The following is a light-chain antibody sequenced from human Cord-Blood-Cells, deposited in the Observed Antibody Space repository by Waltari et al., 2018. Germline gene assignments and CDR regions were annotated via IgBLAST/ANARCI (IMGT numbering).Light chain of an antibody. CDR3: SSYTSSSTLV. CDR2: DVS. V-gene: IGLV2-14*04. J-gene: IGLJ3*02. CDR1: SSDVGGYNY. Sequence: VSGSPGQSITISCTGTSSDVGGYNYVSWYQQHPGKAPKLMIYDVSNRPSGVSNRFSGSKSGNTASLTISGLQAEDEADYYCSSYTSSSTLVFGGGTKLTVL.